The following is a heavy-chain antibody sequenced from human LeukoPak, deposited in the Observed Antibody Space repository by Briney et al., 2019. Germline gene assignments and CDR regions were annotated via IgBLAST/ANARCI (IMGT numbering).Heavy chain of an antibody. CDR1: VYTFSRGA. V-gene: IGHV3-33*01. CDR3: ARPVTNLNYMDD. Sequence: PGRSLRLSCAASVYTFSRGAMNWVRQAPGKGLEWVAVIWHDGGNKYYADSVKGRFTISRDNSKNTLYLHMNSLRAEDTAVYYCARPVTNLNYMDDWGRGTTVTVSS. D-gene: IGHD2-2*01. CDR2: IWHDGGNK. J-gene: IGHJ6*03.